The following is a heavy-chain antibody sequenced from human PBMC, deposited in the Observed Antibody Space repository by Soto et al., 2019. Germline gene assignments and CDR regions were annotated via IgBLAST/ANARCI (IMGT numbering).Heavy chain of an antibody. V-gene: IGHV3-15*07. CDR1: GFTFSNAW. CDR3: TTVSGDMPYYYYYGMDV. Sequence: EVQLVESGGGLVKPGGSLRLSCAASGFTFSNAWMNWVRQAPGKGLEWVGRIKSKTDGGTTDYAAPVKGRFTISRDDSKDTLYLQMNSLKAEDTAVYFCTTVSGDMPYYYYYGMDVWGQGTMVTVSS. D-gene: IGHD4-17*01. J-gene: IGHJ6*02. CDR2: IKSKTDGGTT.